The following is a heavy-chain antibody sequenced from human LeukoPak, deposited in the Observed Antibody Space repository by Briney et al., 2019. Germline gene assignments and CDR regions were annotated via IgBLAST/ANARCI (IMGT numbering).Heavy chain of an antibody. CDR1: GFTFSSYS. D-gene: IGHD3-10*01. Sequence: GGSLRLSCAASGFTFSSYSMHWVRQAPGKGLEWVSSISTSSSYIYYADSVKGRFTISRDNAKKSLYLHMNSLKTEDTAIYYCTASRGSGNFIYWGQGTLVTVSS. CDR3: TASRGSGNFIY. J-gene: IGHJ4*02. V-gene: IGHV3-21*03. CDR2: ISTSSSYI.